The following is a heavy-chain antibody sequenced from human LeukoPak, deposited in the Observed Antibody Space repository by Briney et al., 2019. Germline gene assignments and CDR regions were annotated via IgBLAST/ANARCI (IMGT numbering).Heavy chain of an antibody. CDR1: GFTFRSHA. J-gene: IGHJ4*02. D-gene: IGHD5/OR15-5a*01. CDR3: AGLSDHVY. Sequence: GGSLRLSCVGSGFTFRSHAMSWVRQAPEKGLEFVSGIYENGGTTYYADSVKGRFSISRDNAKNSLYLQMNNLRDEDTAIYYCAGLSDHVYWGQGTLVTVSS. CDR2: IYENGGTT. V-gene: IGHV3-23*01.